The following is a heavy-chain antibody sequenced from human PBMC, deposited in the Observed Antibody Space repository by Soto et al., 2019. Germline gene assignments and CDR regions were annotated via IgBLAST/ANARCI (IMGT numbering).Heavy chain of an antibody. Sequence: EVQLVESGGGLVQPGGSLRLSCAASGFTFSSYSMNWVRQAPGKGLEWVSSISRSSSTIYYADSVKVRFTISRDNAKNSPNLQMNSLRDQDTAAYSCARGPPFLESLAINWFYPWGQGTLVTVSS. J-gene: IGHJ5*02. CDR1: GFTFSSYS. CDR3: ARGPPFLESLAINWFYP. V-gene: IGHV3-48*02. D-gene: IGHD3-3*02. CDR2: ISRSSSTI.